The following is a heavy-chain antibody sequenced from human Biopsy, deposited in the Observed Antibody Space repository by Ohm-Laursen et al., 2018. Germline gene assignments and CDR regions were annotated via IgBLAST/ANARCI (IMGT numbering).Heavy chain of an antibody. V-gene: IGHV1-2*02. CDR3: ARVPAYPSIDGYYGLDL. Sequence: ASVKASCQASGYTFADYYLHWVRQAPGPGLEWMGWINPNSGNANYAQSFQGRLTVTSDTSISTAYMELTSLKFDDTAIYYCARVPAYPSIDGYYGLDLWGQGTTVTVSS. D-gene: IGHD3-9*01. J-gene: IGHJ6*02. CDR1: GYTFADYY. CDR2: INPNSGNA.